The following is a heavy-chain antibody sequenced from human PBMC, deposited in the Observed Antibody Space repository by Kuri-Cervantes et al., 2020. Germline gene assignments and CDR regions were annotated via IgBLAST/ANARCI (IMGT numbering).Heavy chain of an antibody. J-gene: IGHJ4*02. CDR1: GGSISSYY. CDR3: ARARGTAGTFDY. CDR2: INHSGST. Sequence: GSLRLSCTVSGGSISSYYWSWIRQPPGKGLEWIGEINHSGSTDYNPSLKSRVTISVDTSKNQFSLKLSSVTAADTAVYYCARARGTAGTFDYWGQGTLVTVSS. V-gene: IGHV4-34*01. D-gene: IGHD1-1*01.